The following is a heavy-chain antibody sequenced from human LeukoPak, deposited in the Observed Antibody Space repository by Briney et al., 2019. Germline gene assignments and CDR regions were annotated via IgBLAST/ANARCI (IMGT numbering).Heavy chain of an antibody. Sequence: EPSETLSLTCTISGGSFSTYFWAWLRQPAGRGLEWIGRINFSGGTNYNPSLNSRVAMSVDTSNNQFSLTLSSVTAADTAVYYCAREGVGVVDYWGQGTPVTVSS. V-gene: IGHV4-4*07. D-gene: IGHD1-26*01. J-gene: IGHJ4*02. CDR1: GGSFSTYF. CDR2: INFSGGT. CDR3: AREGVGVVDY.